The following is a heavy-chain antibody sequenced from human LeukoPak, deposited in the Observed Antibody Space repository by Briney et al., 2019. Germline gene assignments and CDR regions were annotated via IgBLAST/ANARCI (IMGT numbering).Heavy chain of an antibody. Sequence: PGGSLRLSCAASGFTFSSYAMHWVRQAPGKGLEWVAVISYDGSNKYYADTVKGRFTISRDNSKNTLYLQMNGLRAEDTAVYYCARDEGGTTLDYWGQGTLVTVSS. J-gene: IGHJ4*02. CDR3: ARDEGGTTLDY. D-gene: IGHD1-1*01. V-gene: IGHV3-30*04. CDR2: ISYDGSNK. CDR1: GFTFSSYA.